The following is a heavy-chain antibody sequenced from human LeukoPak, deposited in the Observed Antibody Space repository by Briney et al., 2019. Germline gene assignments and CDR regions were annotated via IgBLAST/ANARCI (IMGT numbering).Heavy chain of an antibody. D-gene: IGHD3-22*01. Sequence: SETLSLTCTVSGYSISSGYYWGWIRQPPGKGLEWIRSIYHSGSTYYNPSLKSRVTISVDTSKNQFSLKLSSVTVADTAVYYCARDPFDDSSGYYLNDYWGQGTLVTVSS. V-gene: IGHV4-38-2*02. CDR1: GYSISSGYY. CDR2: IYHSGST. CDR3: ARDPFDDSSGYYLNDY. J-gene: IGHJ4*02.